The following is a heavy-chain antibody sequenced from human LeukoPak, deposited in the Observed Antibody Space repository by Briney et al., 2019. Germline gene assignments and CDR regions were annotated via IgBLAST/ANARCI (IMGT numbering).Heavy chain of an antibody. J-gene: IGHJ3*02. CDR3: ARALLYYYDSSGYYAPDAIDI. CDR2: INPSGGST. CDR1: GYTFTSYY. V-gene: IGHV1-46*01. D-gene: IGHD3-22*01. Sequence: ASVKVSCKASGYTFTSYYMHWVRQAPGQGLEWMGIINPSGGSTSYAQKFQGRVTMTRDTSTSTVYMELSSLRSEDTAVYYCARALLYYYDSSGYYAPDAIDIWGQGTMVTVSS.